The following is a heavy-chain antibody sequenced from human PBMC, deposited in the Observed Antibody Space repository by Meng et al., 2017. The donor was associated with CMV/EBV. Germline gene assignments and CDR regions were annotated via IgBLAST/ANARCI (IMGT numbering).Heavy chain of an antibody. CDR1: GGTFSSYN. D-gene: IGHD3-10*01. CDR3: ARYGYGMDV. CDR2: IIPFLGIA. V-gene: IGHV1-69*02. Sequence: SSVNVSCKASGGTFSSYNISWVRQAPGQGLEWMGRIIPFLGIANYAHKFQGRVTLTAKKSTSAAYMELSSLRTDDTAVYYCARYGYGMDVWGQGTTVTVSS. J-gene: IGHJ6*02.